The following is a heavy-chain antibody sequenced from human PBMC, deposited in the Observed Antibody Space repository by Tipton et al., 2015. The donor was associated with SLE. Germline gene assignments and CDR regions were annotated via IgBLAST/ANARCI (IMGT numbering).Heavy chain of an antibody. CDR2: ISDTGGGT. CDR1: GFTLSNYA. Sequence: SLRLSCAASGFTLSNYAMTWVRQAPGKGLEWVSSISDTGGGTYHADSVKGRFTISRDNSKNTLYLQMNSLRAEDTAVYYCAKGLLEWLLFDSWGQGALVTVSS. D-gene: IGHD3-3*01. V-gene: IGHV3-23*01. CDR3: AKGLLEWLLFDS. J-gene: IGHJ4*02.